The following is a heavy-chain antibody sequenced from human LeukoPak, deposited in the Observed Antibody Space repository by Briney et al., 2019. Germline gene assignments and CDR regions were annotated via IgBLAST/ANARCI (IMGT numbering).Heavy chain of an antibody. V-gene: IGHV3-48*01. CDR1: GFTFDDYA. CDR2: ISSGSGII. Sequence: GGSLRLSCAASGFTFDDYAMHWVRQAPGKGLEWVSYISSGSGIIHYADSVKGRFTISRDNANNSLYLQMNSLRAEDTAIYYCASLLVGAYYFHCWGQGTLVTVSS. J-gene: IGHJ4*02. CDR3: ASLLVGAYYFHC. D-gene: IGHD1-26*01.